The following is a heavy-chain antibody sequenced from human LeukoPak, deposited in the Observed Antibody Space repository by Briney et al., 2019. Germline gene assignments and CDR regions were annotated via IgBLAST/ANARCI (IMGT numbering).Heavy chain of an antibody. CDR2: ISSSGSTI. CDR3: AKEIVDYYGSGSYYNDFDY. D-gene: IGHD3-10*01. J-gene: IGHJ4*02. V-gene: IGHV3-11*04. CDR1: GFTFSDYY. Sequence: GGSLRLSCAASGFTFSDYYMSSIRQAPGKGLEWVSYISSSGSTIYYADSVKGRFTISRDNSKNTLYLQMNSLRAEDTAVYYCAKEIVDYYGSGSYYNDFDYWGQGTLVTVSS.